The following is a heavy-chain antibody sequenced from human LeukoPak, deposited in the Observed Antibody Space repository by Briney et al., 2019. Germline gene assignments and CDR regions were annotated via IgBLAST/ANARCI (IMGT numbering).Heavy chain of an antibody. CDR3: ARDQLEGSGSYFLEY. CDR1: GFTFSSYS. CDR2: ISSSSSYI. J-gene: IGHJ4*02. D-gene: IGHD3-10*01. V-gene: IGHV3-21*01. Sequence: GGSLRLSCAASGFTFSSYSMNWVRQAPGKGLEWVSSISSSSSYIYYADSVKGRFTISRDNAKNSLYLQMNSLRAEDTAVYYCARDQLEGSGSYFLEYWGQGTLVTVSS.